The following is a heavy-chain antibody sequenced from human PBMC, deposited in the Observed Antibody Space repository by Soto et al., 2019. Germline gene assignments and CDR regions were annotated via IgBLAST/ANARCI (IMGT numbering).Heavy chain of an antibody. Sequence: ASVKASCKASGYTFTSYGISWVRQAPGQGLEWMGWISAYNGNTNYAQKLQGRVTMTTDTSTSTAYMELRSLRSDDTAVYYCARDRGKYDFWSGYYHDAFDIWGQGTMVTVSS. CDR3: ARDRGKYDFWSGYYHDAFDI. J-gene: IGHJ3*02. V-gene: IGHV1-18*01. CDR1: GYTFTSYG. D-gene: IGHD3-3*01. CDR2: ISAYNGNT.